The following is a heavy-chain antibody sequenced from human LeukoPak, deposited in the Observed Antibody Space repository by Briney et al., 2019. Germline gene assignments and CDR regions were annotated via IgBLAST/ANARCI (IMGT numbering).Heavy chain of an antibody. CDR3: AIDCSSTSCYITWFDP. D-gene: IGHD2-2*02. Sequence: SVKVSCKASGGTFSSYAISGVRQAPGQGLEWMGRIIPIFGIANYAQKFQGRVTITADKSTSTAYMELSSLRSEDTAVYYCAIDCSSTSCYITWFDPWGQGTLVTVSS. J-gene: IGHJ5*02. CDR1: GGTFSSYA. V-gene: IGHV1-69*04. CDR2: IIPIFGIA.